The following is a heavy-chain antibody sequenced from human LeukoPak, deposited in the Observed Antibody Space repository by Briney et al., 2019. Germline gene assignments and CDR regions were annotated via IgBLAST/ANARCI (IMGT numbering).Heavy chain of an antibody. D-gene: IGHD6-19*01. CDR2: INTSGST. CDR1: GGSINKDY. Sequence: SETLSLTCTVSGGSINKDYWSWIRQPAGKGLEWIGRINTSGSTNYNPSLKSRVTMSVDTSKNQFSLKLSSVTAADTAVYYCARGDSGSAEYFQHWGQGTLVTVSS. J-gene: IGHJ1*01. CDR3: ARGDSGSAEYFQH. V-gene: IGHV4-4*07.